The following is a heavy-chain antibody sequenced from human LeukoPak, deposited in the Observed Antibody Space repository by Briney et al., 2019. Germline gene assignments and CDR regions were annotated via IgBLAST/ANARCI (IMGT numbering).Heavy chain of an antibody. CDR3: FSSTTWSGESRRDYFDY. CDR1: GFTFSRYA. V-gene: IGHV3-23*01. D-gene: IGHD2-2*01. Sequence: GGSLRLSCAASGFTFSRYAMNWVRQAPGKGLEWVSSISGSGIGTYYADSVKGRFTISRDNSKNTLYLQMNSLRGEDTAVYYCFSSTTWSGESRRDYFDYWGQGILVTVSS. J-gene: IGHJ4*02. CDR2: ISGSGIGT.